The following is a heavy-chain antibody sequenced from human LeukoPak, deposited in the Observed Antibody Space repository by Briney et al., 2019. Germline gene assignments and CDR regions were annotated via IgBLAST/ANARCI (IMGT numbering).Heavy chain of an antibody. CDR3: ARDNSGWWGFVFDP. CDR1: GDSISSYY. CDR2: IYTSGST. D-gene: IGHD6-19*01. V-gene: IGHV4-4*07. J-gene: IGHJ5*02. Sequence: SETLSLTCTVSGDSISSYYWSWIRQPAGKGLEWIGRIYTSGSTNYNPSLKSRVTMSVDTSKNQFSLRLRSVTAADTAVYYCARDNSGWWGFVFDPWGQGTLVTVS.